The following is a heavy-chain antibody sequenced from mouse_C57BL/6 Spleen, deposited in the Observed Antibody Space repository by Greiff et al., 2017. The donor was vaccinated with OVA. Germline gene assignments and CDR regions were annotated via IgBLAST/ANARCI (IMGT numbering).Heavy chain of an antibody. CDR2: ISAGGSYT. D-gene: IGHD2-1*01. CDR1: GFTFSSYA. V-gene: IGHV5-4*03. Sequence: EVKVVESGGGLVKPGGSLKLSCAASGFTFSSYAMSWVRQTPEKRLEWVATISAGGSYTYYPDNVKGRFTISRANAKNNLYLQMSHLKSEDTAMYYCAGYYGNYDWYFDVWGTGTTVTVSS. CDR3: AGYYGNYDWYFDV. J-gene: IGHJ1*03.